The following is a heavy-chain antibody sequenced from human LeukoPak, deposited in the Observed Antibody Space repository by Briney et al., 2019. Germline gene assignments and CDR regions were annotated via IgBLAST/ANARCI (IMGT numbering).Heavy chain of an antibody. J-gene: IGHJ6*03. CDR3: ARGRSLGGLYYYYYMDV. V-gene: IGHV4-59*01. D-gene: IGHD3-16*01. Sequence: SETLSLTCIVSGGSITSYYWSWIRQPPGKGLEAIGDIYYNGSTNYNPSLKSRVTISVDTSKNQFSLKLSSVTAADTAVYYCARGRSLGGLYYYYYMDVWGKGTTVTVSS. CDR1: GGSITSYY. CDR2: IYYNGST.